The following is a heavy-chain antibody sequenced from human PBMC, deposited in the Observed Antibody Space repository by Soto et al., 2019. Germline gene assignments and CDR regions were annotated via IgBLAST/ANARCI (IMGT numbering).Heavy chain of an antibody. CDR2: INPTDGST. CDR1: GYTFTSYY. D-gene: IGHD3-22*01. Sequence: ASVKVSCKASGYTFTSYYMHWVRQAPGQGLEWMGIINPTDGSTTYAQKFQGRVTMTRDTSTNTVYMEVSSLRSEDTAVYYCARDDHSGYYFPDYWGQGTLVTVSS. V-gene: IGHV1-46*01. J-gene: IGHJ4*02. CDR3: ARDDHSGYYFPDY.